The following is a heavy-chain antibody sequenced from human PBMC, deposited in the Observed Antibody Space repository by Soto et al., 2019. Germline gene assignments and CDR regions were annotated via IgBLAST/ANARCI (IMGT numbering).Heavy chain of an antibody. D-gene: IGHD5-18*01. CDR1: GFTFSSYA. CDR3: AKDRTWIQLWDLLDY. V-gene: IGHV3-23*01. Sequence: EVQLLESGGGLVQPGGSLRLSCAASGFTFSSYAMSWVRQAPGKGLEWVSAISGSGGSTYYADTVKGRFTISRDNSKNTLYLQMNSQRAEDTAVYYCAKDRTWIQLWDLLDYWGQGTLVTVSS. J-gene: IGHJ4*02. CDR2: ISGSGGST.